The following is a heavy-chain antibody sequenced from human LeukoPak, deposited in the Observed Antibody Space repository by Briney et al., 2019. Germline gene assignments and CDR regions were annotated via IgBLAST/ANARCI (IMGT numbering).Heavy chain of an antibody. V-gene: IGHV3-30*18. CDR2: ISYDGSNK. CDR3: AKEWGALRYFDWLLDY. J-gene: IGHJ4*02. CDR1: GFTFSSYG. D-gene: IGHD3-9*01. Sequence: GSLRLSCAASGFTFSSYGMHWVRQAPGKGLEWVAVISYDGSNKYYADSVKGRFTISRDNSKNTLCLQMNSLRAEDTAVYYCAKEWGALRYFDWLLDYWGQGTLVTVSS.